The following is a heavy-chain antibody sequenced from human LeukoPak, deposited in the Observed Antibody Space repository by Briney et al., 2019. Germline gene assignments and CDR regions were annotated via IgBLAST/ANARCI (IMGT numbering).Heavy chain of an antibody. V-gene: IGHV4-61*09. CDR2: IYTSGST. D-gene: IGHD2-2*01. J-gene: IGHJ4*02. CDR3: GYCSSTSCQGYY. CDR1: GGSISSGSYY. Sequence: SQTLSLTCTVSGGSISSGSYYWSWIRQPAGKGLEWIGHIYTSGSTNYNPSLKSRVTISVDTSKNQFSLKLSSVTAADTAVYYCGYCSSTSCQGYYWGQGTLVTVSS.